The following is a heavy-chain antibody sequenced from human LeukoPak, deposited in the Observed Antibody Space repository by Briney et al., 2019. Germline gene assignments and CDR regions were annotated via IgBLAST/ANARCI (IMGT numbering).Heavy chain of an antibody. CDR3: ARGRAALGTYYFMDV. J-gene: IGHJ6*03. V-gene: IGHV4-59*01. CDR2: IYYSGST. Sequence: SETLSLTCTVSGGSISSYYWNWIRQPPGKGLEWIGYIYYSGSTNYHPSLKSRVTISVDTSKNQFSLKMNSVTAADTAVYYCARGRAALGTYYFMDVWGKGTTVTGSS. D-gene: IGHD1-7*01. CDR1: GGSISSYY.